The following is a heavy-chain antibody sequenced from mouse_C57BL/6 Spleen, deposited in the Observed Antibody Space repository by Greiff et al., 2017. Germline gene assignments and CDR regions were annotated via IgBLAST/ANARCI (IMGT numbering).Heavy chain of an antibody. CDR2: IWSGGST. V-gene: IGHV2-2*01. Sequence: QVHVKQSGPGLVQPSQSLSITCTVSGFSLTSYGVHWVRQSPGKGLEWLGVIWSGGSTDYNAASISRLSISKDNSKSQVFFKMNSLQADDAAIYYCARKGDFTGRGFAYWGQGTLVTVSA. CDR3: ARKGDFTGRGFAY. J-gene: IGHJ3*01. CDR1: GFSLTSYG. D-gene: IGHD4-1*01.